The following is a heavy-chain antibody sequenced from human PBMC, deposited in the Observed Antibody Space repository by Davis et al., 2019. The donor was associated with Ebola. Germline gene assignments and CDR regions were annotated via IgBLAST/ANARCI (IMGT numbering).Heavy chain of an antibody. J-gene: IGHJ4*02. CDR2: IRSKANSYAT. V-gene: IGHV3-73*01. CDR3: TITTVHVDY. Sequence: GGSLRRSCAASGFTFSGSAMHWVRQASGKGLEWVGRIRSKANSYATAYAASVKGRFTISRDDSKNTAYLQMNSLKTEDMAVYYCTITTVHVDYWGQGTLVTVSS. CDR1: GFTFSGSA. D-gene: IGHD4-17*01.